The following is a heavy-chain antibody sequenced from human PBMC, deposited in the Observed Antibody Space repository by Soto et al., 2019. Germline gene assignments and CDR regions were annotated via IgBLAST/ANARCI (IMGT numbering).Heavy chain of an antibody. D-gene: IGHD2-15*01. CDR1: GFTFSSYA. CDR3: AGYIVVVVAATPF. Sequence: EVQLLESGGGLVQPGGSLRLSCAASGFTFSSYAMSWVRQAPGKGLEWVSAISGSGGSTYYADSVKGRFTISRDNSKNTLYLQMNSLRAEDMAVYYCAGYIVVVVAATPFWGQGTLVTVSS. J-gene: IGHJ4*02. V-gene: IGHV3-23*01. CDR2: ISGSGGST.